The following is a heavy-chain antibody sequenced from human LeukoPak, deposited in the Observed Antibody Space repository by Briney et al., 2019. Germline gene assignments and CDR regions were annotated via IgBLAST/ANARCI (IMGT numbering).Heavy chain of an antibody. CDR1: GGTFSSYA. Sequence: GASVKVSCKAPGGTFSSYAISWGRQAPGQGLEWRGGIIPIFGKANYAQKFQGRVTITTDESTSTAYMELSSLRSEDTAVYYCAQRPYCSSTSCYPFVWGQGTLVTVSS. CDR2: IIPIFGKA. J-gene: IGHJ4*02. CDR3: AQRPYCSSTSCYPFV. D-gene: IGHD2-2*01. V-gene: IGHV1-69*05.